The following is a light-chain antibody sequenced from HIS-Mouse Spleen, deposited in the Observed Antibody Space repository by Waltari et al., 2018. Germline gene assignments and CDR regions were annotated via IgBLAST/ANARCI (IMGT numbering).Light chain of an antibody. CDR2: EDS. CDR1: ALPKKY. V-gene: IGLV3-10*01. Sequence: SYELTQPPSVSVSPGQTARTTCPGDALPKKYSYWYQRKSGPAPVLVIHEDSKRPSGIPERFSGSSSGTMATLTISGAQVEDEADYYCYSTDSSGNHRVSGGGTKLTVL. J-gene: IGLJ2*01. CDR3: YSTDSSGNHRV.